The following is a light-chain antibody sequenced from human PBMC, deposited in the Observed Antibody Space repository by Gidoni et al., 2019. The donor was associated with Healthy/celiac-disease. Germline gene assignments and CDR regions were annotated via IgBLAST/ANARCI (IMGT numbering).Light chain of an antibody. CDR3: SSYTSSSTLGV. J-gene: IGLJ2*01. CDR1: SRDVGGYNY. CDR2: EVS. V-gene: IGLV2-14*01. Sequence: QAALTQPASGSGSPGQSITISCTGTSRDVGGYNYVSWYQQHPGKAPKLMIYEVSNRPSGVSNRFSGSKSGNTASLTISGLQAEDEADYYCSSYTSSSTLGVFGGGTKLTVL.